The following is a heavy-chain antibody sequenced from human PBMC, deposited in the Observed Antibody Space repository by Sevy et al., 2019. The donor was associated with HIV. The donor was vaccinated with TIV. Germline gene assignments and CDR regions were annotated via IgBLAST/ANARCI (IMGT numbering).Heavy chain of an antibody. D-gene: IGHD3-22*01. CDR3: ATAREYYSDNSGYLDY. Sequence: ASVKVSCKVSGYTLSELSMHWVWQPPGKGLEWMGRFDPDDGETIYAQRFQGRVTMTEDTSADTAYMELSSLRSEDTAMYYCATAREYYSDNSGYLDYWGQRTPVTVSS. CDR1: GYTLSELS. CDR2: FDPDDGET. J-gene: IGHJ4*02. V-gene: IGHV1-24*01.